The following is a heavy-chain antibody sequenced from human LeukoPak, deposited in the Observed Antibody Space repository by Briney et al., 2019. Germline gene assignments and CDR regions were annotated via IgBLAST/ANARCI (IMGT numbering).Heavy chain of an antibody. V-gene: IGHV3-30*18. CDR1: GFTFSSYG. CDR2: ISYDGSNK. CDR3: AKEDYFGSGSYLGY. J-gene: IGHJ4*02. D-gene: IGHD3-10*01. Sequence: GGSLRLSCAASGFTFSSYGMHWVRQAPGKGLEWVAVISYDGSNKYYADSVKGRFTISRDNSKNTLFLQMNSLRAEDTAVYYCAKEDYFGSGSYLGYWGQGTLVTV.